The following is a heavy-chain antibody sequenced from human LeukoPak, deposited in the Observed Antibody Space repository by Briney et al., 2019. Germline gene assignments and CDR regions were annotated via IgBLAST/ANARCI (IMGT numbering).Heavy chain of an antibody. J-gene: IGHJ6*02. Sequence: PGASLRLSCAASGFTFSSYAMSWVRQAPGKGLEWVSAISGSGGSTYYADSVKGRFTISRDNSKNTLYLQMNSLRAEGTAVYYCARFSSDYYYYGMDVWGQGTTVTVSS. V-gene: IGHV3-23*01. CDR2: ISGSGGST. CDR1: GFTFSSYA. D-gene: IGHD6-6*01. CDR3: ARFSSDYYYYGMDV.